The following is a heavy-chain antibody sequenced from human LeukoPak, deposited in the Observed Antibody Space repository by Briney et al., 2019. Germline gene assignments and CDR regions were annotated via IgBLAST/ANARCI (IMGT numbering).Heavy chain of an antibody. CDR3: AKDIRPASVRRGFAY. D-gene: IGHD6-13*01. J-gene: IGHJ4*02. CDR2: IHYDGSNK. CDR1: GFTFCSFG. Sequence: GGSLRLSSAASGFTFCSFGKGCGRQAPGKGLEWVAFIHYDGSNKHYADSVKGRFTISRDNSKNTLYLQINSLRTEYTAVYYCAKDIRPASVRRGFAYWGQGTLVTVSS. V-gene: IGHV3-30*02.